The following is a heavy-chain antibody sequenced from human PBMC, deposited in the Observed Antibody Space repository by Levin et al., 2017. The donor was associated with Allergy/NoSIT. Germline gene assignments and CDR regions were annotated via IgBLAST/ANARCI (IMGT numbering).Heavy chain of an antibody. Sequence: GGSLRLSCAASGFTFSSYGMHWVRQAPGKGLEWVAVISYDGSNKYYADSVKGRFTISRDNSKNTLYLQMNSLRAEDTAVYYCAALRFTYYYGSGSDLGPHPFDYWGQGTLVTVSS. CDR1: GFTFSSYG. V-gene: IGHV3-30*03. J-gene: IGHJ4*02. CDR3: AALRFTYYYGSGSDLGPHPFDY. D-gene: IGHD3-10*01. CDR2: ISYDGSNK.